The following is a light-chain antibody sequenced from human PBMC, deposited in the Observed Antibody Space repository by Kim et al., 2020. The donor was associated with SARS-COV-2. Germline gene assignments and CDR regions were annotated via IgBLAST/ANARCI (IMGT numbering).Light chain of an antibody. V-gene: IGLV2-14*03. Sequence: SELTQPASVSGSPGQSITISCTGTSSDVGGYNYVSWYQQHPGKAHKLMIYDVSNQPSGVSNRFSGSKSGNTASLTISGLQAEDEADYYCSSYTRSSTWV. J-gene: IGLJ3*02. CDR1: SSDVGGYNY. CDR3: SSYTRSSTWV. CDR2: DVS.